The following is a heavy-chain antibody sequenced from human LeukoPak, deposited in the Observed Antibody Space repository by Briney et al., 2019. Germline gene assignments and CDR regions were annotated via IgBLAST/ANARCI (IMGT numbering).Heavy chain of an antibody. CDR3: ARDRVGSLDY. CDR1: GFTFSSYA. J-gene: IGHJ4*02. D-gene: IGHD1-26*01. Sequence: PGGSLRLSCAASGFTFSSYAMHWVRQAPGKGLEWVAVISYDGSNKYYADSVKGRFTISRDNSKNTLYLQMNSLRADDTAVYYCARDRVGSLDYWGQGTLVTASS. CDR2: ISYDGSNK. V-gene: IGHV3-30-3*01.